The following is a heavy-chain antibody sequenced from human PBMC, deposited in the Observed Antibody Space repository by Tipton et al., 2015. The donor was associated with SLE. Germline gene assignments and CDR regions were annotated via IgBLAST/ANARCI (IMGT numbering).Heavy chain of an antibody. D-gene: IGHD6-19*01. V-gene: IGHV4-34*01. Sequence: TLSLTCAVYGGSFSGYYWSWIRQPPGKGLEWIGEINQGGTTNYNPALMSRVTISVDTSKNEISLTLFSVTATDTALYYCARASGGYSSGYYYFDYWGRGTPVTVSS. CDR1: GGSFSGYY. CDR3: ARASGGYSSGYYYFDY. CDR2: INQGGTT. J-gene: IGHJ4*02.